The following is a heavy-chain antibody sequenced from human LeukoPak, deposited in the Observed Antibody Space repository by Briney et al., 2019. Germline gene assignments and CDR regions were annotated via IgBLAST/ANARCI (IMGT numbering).Heavy chain of an antibody. V-gene: IGHV1-46*01. CDR3: ARDGATMVRGVIILGVDV. D-gene: IGHD3-10*01. Sequence: GASVKVSCKASGYTFTSYYMHWVRQAPGQGLEWMGLINPSGGSTSYAQKFQGRVTMTRDTSTSTVYMELSSLRSEDTAVYYCARDGATMVRGVIILGVDVWGQGTTVTVSS. J-gene: IGHJ6*02. CDR2: INPSGGST. CDR1: GYTFTSYY.